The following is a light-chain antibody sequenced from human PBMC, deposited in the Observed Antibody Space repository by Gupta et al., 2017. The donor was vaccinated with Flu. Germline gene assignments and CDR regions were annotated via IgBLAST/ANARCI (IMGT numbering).Light chain of an antibody. V-gene: IGLV1-51*02. CDR1: IGKKY. CDR2: END. Sequence: IGKKYVSWYQHLPGTAPKLIIYENDKRPSGIPDRFSGAKSGTSATLGITGLQTGDEADYYCGTWDDSLYTMLFGGRTKLPVL. J-gene: IGLJ3*02. CDR3: GTWDDSLYTML.